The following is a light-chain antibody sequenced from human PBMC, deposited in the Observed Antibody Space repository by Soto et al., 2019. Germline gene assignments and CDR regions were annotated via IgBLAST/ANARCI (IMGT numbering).Light chain of an antibody. V-gene: IGKV1-39*01. Sequence: DIQMTQSPSSLSASVGDIVTITCWTSQTISTYLNWYQHKPGKAPEVLIYAASNLQSGVPSRFSGSGSGTDFTLTISSLQPADSATYYCQQSYRTPITFGQGTRLEIK. CDR2: AAS. J-gene: IGKJ5*01. CDR3: QQSYRTPIT. CDR1: QTISTY.